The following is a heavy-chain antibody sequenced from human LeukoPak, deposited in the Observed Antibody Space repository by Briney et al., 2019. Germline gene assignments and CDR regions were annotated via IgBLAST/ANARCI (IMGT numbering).Heavy chain of an antibody. V-gene: IGHV3-48*01. CDR3: ARDSSDLKTLGGYCSSTSCYNWFDP. Sequence: QPGGSLRLSCAASGFTFSSYSMNWVRQAPGKGLDWVSYISSSSSTIYYADSVKGRFTISRDNAKNSLYLRMNSLRAEDTAVYYCARDSSDLKTLGGYCSSTSCYNWFDPWGQGTLVTVSS. D-gene: IGHD2-2*03. CDR1: GFTFSSYS. CDR2: ISSSSSTI. J-gene: IGHJ5*02.